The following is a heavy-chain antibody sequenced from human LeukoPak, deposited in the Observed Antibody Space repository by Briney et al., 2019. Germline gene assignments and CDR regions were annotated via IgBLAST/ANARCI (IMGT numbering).Heavy chain of an antibody. J-gene: IGHJ4*02. Sequence: PGGSLRLSCAASGFTFSSYAMSWVRQAPGKGLEWVSAISGSGGSTYYADSVKGRFTISRDNSKNTLYLQMNSLRAEDTAVYYCAKAPHIVVVPAAYFDYWGQGTLVTVSS. CDR3: AKAPHIVVVPAAYFDY. D-gene: IGHD2-2*01. CDR2: ISGSGGST. CDR1: GFTFSSYA. V-gene: IGHV3-23*01.